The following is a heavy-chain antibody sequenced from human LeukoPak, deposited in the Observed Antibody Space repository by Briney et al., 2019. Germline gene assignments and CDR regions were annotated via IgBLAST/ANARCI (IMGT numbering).Heavy chain of an antibody. J-gene: IGHJ6*04. CDR3: AELGITMIGGV. CDR2: ISSSSSSI. V-gene: IGHV3-48*04. D-gene: IGHD3-10*02. CDR1: GFTFSTYT. Sequence: GGSLRLSCAASGFTFSTYTMNWVRQAPGKGLEWVSFISSSSSSIYYADSVKGRFTISRDNAKNSLYLQMNSLRAEDTAVYYCAELGITMIGGVWGKGTTVTISS.